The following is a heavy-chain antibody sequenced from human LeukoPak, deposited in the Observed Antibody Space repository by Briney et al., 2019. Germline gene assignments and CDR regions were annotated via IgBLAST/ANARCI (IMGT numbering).Heavy chain of an antibody. CDR1: GGSVNSGSTA. J-gene: IGHJ4*02. V-gene: IGHV4-61*09. CDR3: ARGRSYGFDFDS. Sequence: SETLSLTCTVSGGSVNSGSTAWSWIRQPAGKGLEWIGHIHGSGSTNYNPSVKSRVSISLDTSKNQVSLKLTSVTAADTAVYYCARGRSYGFDFDSWGPGTLVIVSS. CDR2: IHGSGST. D-gene: IGHD5-18*01.